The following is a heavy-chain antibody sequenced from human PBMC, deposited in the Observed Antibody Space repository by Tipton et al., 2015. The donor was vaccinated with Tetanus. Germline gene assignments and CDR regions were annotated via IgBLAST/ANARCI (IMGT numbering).Heavy chain of an antibody. CDR1: GGSFSGYY. CDR3: ARSRVILLIGPPGVLYYGMDV. V-gene: IGHV4-34*01. J-gene: IGHJ6*02. Sequence: TLSLTCAVYGGSFSGYYWSWIRQPPGKGLEWIGEINHSGSTNYNPSLKSRVTISVDTSKNQFSLKLSSVTAADTAVYYCARSRVILLIGPPGVLYYGMDVWGQGTTVTVSS. CDR2: INHSGST. D-gene: IGHD2-15*01.